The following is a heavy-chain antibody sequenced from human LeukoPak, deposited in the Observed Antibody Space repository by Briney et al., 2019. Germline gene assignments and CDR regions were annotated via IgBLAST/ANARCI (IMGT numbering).Heavy chain of an antibody. CDR3: VKGGYSGYEYAFDI. Sequence: GGSLRLSCAASGFTFSSYAMSWVRQAPGKGLEWVSSISDSGGSTSNADSVKGRFTISRDNSKNALYLQMNSLRAEDTAVYYCVKGGYSGYEYAFDIWGQGTMVTVSS. D-gene: IGHD5-12*01. V-gene: IGHV3-23*01. CDR1: GFTFSSYA. J-gene: IGHJ3*02. CDR2: ISDSGGST.